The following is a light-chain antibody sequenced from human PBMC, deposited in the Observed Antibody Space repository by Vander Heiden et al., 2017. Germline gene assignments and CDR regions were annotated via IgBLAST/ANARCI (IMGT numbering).Light chain of an antibody. Sequence: DIQMTQSPSSLSASVGDRVTITCRASQGISNYLAWYQQKPGKGPKLLIYAASTLQSGVPSRFSGSGSGTDFTLTISSLQPEDVAPYYCQKHNSPPPFTFGHGTKVDIK. CDR2: AAS. J-gene: IGKJ3*01. CDR1: QGISNY. V-gene: IGKV1-27*01. CDR3: QKHNSPPPFT.